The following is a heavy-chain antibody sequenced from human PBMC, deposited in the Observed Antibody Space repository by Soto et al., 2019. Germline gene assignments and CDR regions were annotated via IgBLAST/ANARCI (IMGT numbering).Heavy chain of an antibody. Sequence: QITLNESGPTQVKPRQTLTLTCTFSGFSLTTSGVGVGWIRQSPGKAPEWLALIYWDDDKRYSPSLKSRLTFTKDTSKDQVVLTMADLDLADTATYYCAHRVLRTVFGLVTTTAIYFDFWGQGTPVALSS. J-gene: IGHJ4*02. V-gene: IGHV2-5*02. CDR2: IYWDDDK. CDR1: GFSLTTSGVG. CDR3: AHRVLRTVFGLVTTTAIYFDF. D-gene: IGHD3-3*01.